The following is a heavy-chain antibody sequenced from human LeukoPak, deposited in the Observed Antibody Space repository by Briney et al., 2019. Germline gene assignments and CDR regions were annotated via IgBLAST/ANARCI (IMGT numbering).Heavy chain of an antibody. CDR2: ISYDGSNK. D-gene: IGHD5-12*01. CDR1: GFTFSSYA. Sequence: GGSLRLSCAASGFTFSSYAMHWVRQAPGKGLEWVAVISYDGSNKYYADSVKGRFTISRDNSKNTLYLQMNSLRAEDTAVYYCAGSGYDYRFFEKWGQGTLVTVSS. V-gene: IGHV3-30-3*01. J-gene: IGHJ4*02. CDR3: AGSGYDYRFFEK.